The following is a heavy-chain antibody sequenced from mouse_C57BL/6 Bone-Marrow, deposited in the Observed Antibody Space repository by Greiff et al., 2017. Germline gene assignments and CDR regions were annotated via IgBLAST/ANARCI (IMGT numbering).Heavy chain of an antibody. Sequence: QVQLQQSGAELVKPGASVKMSCKASGYTFTSYWITWVKQRPGQGLEWIGDIYPGSGSTNYNEKFKSKATLTVDTSSSTAYMQLSSLTSEDSAVYYCASPSTVVAPYWYFDVWGTGTTVTVSS. CDR2: IYPGSGST. V-gene: IGHV1-55*01. CDR1: GYTFTSYW. CDR3: ASPSTVVAPYWYFDV. D-gene: IGHD1-1*01. J-gene: IGHJ1*03.